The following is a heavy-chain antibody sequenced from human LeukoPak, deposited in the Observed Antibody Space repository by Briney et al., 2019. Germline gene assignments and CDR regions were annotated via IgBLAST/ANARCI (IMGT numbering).Heavy chain of an antibody. Sequence: PSETLSLTCTVSGGSISSGRYYWNWIRQPAGKGLEWIGRIYTSGSTNYNPSLKSRITISVDTSKNQFSLKLSSVTAADTAVYYCAGGHCSGGSCYSFSRRRRYYYMDVWGKGTTVTVSS. CDR3: AGGHCSGGSCYSFSRRRRYYYMDV. J-gene: IGHJ6*03. V-gene: IGHV4-61*02. D-gene: IGHD2-15*01. CDR1: GGSISSGRYY. CDR2: IYTSGST.